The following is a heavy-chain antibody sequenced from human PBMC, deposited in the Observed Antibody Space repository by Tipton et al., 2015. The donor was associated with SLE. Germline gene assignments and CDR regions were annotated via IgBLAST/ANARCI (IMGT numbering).Heavy chain of an antibody. CDR1: GASIGSHH. V-gene: IGHV4-59*11. CDR3: AGAWQGYCSGGTCYVLDY. J-gene: IGHJ4*02. Sequence: LRLSCTVSGASIGSHHRNWIRQPPGKGLVWIGYIYYSGSTNYNPSLKSRLTISVDTSKNQFSLKLRSVTAADTAVYYCAGAWQGYCSGGTCYVLDYWGQGTLVTVSS. CDR2: IYYSGST. D-gene: IGHD2-15*01.